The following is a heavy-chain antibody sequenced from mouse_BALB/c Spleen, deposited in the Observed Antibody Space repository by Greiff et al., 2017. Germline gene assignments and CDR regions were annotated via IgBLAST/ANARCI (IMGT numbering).Heavy chain of an antibody. CDR1: GFTFSDYG. J-gene: IGHJ1*01. V-gene: IGHV5-15*02. CDR2: ISNLAYSI. Sequence: EVHLVESGGGLVQPGGSRKLSCAASGFTFSDYGMAWVRQAPGKGPEWVAFISNLAYSIYYADTVTGRFTISRENAKNTLYLEMSSLRSEDTAMYYCARETTEGYFDVWGAGTTVTVSS. D-gene: IGHD1-1*01. CDR3: ARETTEGYFDV.